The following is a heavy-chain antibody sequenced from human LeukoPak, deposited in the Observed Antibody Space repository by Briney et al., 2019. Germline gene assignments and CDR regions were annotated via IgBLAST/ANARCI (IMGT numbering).Heavy chain of an antibody. V-gene: IGHV3-23*01. CDR2: ISGSGGST. D-gene: IGHD4-17*01. J-gene: IGHJ3*02. CDR1: GFTFSSYA. CDR3: AKEKYGTDVGEDAFDI. Sequence: GGSLRLSCAASGFTFSSYAMSWVRQAPGKGLEGVSAISGSGGSTYYADSVKGRFTISRDNSKNTLYLQMNSLRAEDTAVYYCAKEKYGTDVGEDAFDIWGQGTMVTVSS.